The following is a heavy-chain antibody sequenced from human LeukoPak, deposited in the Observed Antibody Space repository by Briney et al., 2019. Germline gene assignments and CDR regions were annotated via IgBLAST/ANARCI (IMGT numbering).Heavy chain of an antibody. CDR3: ARVPRIAVARWFDP. CDR1: GGSFSGYY. J-gene: IGHJ5*02. V-gene: IGHV4-34*01. CDR2: INHSGST. Sequence: KPSETLSLTCAVYGGSFSGYYWSWIRQPPGKGLEWIGEINHSGSTNYNPSLKSRVTISVDTSKNQFSLKLSSVTAAGTAVYYCARVPRIAVARWFDPWGQGTLVTVSS. D-gene: IGHD6-19*01.